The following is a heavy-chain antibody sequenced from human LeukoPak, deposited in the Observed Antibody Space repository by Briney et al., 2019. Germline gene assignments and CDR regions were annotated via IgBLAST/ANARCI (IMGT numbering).Heavy chain of an antibody. V-gene: IGHV3-43*02. J-gene: IGHJ1*01. Sequence: PGGSLRLSCAASGFTFNDYDMHWVRQVPGKGLEWVCLIRRDGGGDGGATFYADSVEGRFTISRDNSKDSLYLQMNSLRTEDAALYYCARDRMGSYTHWGQGPWSPSPQ. CDR3: ARDRMGSYTH. CDR2: IRRDGGGDGGAT. D-gene: IGHD1-26*01. CDR1: GFTFNDYD.